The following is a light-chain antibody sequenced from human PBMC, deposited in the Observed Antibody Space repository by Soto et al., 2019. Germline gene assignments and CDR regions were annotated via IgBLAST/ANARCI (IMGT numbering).Light chain of an antibody. J-gene: IGKJ3*01. CDR3: QPNYNTPLT. Sequence: DIEMTQSPSSLSASVGDRVTITCRASQTISSYLNWYHQKPGKAPKLLIYAVSNLQSGVPSRFSGSGSGTDFTLTISSLQPEDFATYYCQPNYNTPLTFGPGTKVDIK. CDR1: QTISSY. V-gene: IGKV1-39*01. CDR2: AVS.